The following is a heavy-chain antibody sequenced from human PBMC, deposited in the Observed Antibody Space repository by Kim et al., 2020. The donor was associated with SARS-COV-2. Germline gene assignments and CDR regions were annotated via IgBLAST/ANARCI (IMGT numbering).Heavy chain of an antibody. V-gene: IGHV1-8*01. CDR1: GYTFTSYD. J-gene: IGHJ6*02. Sequence: ASVKVSCKASGYTFTSYDINWVRQATGQGLEWMGWMNPNSGNTGYAQKFQGRVTMTRNTSISTAYMELSSLRSEDTAVYYCARARPEPVVVVPAAMSAYFSTRDYGMDVWGQGTTVTVSS. CDR2: MNPNSGNT. CDR3: ARARPEPVVVVPAAMSAYFSTRDYGMDV. D-gene: IGHD2-2*01.